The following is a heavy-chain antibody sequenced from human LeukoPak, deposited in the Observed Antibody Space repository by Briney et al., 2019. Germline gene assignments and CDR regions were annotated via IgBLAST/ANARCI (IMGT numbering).Heavy chain of an antibody. CDR3: AKDLNYYGSGPI. J-gene: IGHJ4*02. CDR2: ISYDGRNK. D-gene: IGHD3-10*01. Sequence: PGGPLRLSCAASGFIFSNYGMHWFRQAPGKGLEWVAIISYDGRNKYYADSVKGRFTISRDNSKNTLYLQTNSLRAGDTAVYYCAKDLNYYGSGPIWGQGTLVTVSS. V-gene: IGHV3-30*18. CDR1: GFIFSNYG.